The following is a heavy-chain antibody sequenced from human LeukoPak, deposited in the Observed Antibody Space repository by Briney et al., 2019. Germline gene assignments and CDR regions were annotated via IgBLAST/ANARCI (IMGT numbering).Heavy chain of an antibody. CDR3: AREGGAVARFDP. CDR2: INPNSGGT. Sequence: ASVKVSCKASGYTFTGYYMHWVRQAPGQGLEWMGWINPNSGGTNYAQKFQGRVTMTRDTSISTAHMELSRLRSDDTAVYYCAREGGAVARFDPWGQGTLVTVSS. CDR1: GYTFTGYY. D-gene: IGHD6-19*01. V-gene: IGHV1-2*02. J-gene: IGHJ5*02.